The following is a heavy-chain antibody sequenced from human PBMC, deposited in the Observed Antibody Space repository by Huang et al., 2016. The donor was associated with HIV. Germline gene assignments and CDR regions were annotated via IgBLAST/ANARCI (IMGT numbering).Heavy chain of an antibody. CDR1: GYIFTKYG. V-gene: IGHV1-18*01. Sequence: QVELVQSGAEVKRPGASVRVSCKAAGYIFTKYGINWVRQAPGQGLEWMGWISAYNGKTNDAEKFHGRVTLTRDTSATTAYMELRDVTSADTAVYYCARDHWYPLQNWFDLWGQGTLVTVSS. D-gene: IGHD1-1*01. J-gene: IGHJ5*01. CDR2: ISAYNGKT. CDR3: ARDHWYPLQNWFDL.